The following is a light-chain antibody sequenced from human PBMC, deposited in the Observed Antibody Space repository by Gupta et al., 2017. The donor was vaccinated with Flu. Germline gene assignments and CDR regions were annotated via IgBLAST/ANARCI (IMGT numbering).Light chain of an antibody. J-gene: IGLJ1*01. CDR2: EVS. CDR3: SSYTSSSTWV. Sequence: QSALTQPASVSGSPGQSITISCTGTCSDVGGYNYVSWYQQHPGKAPKLMIYEVSNRPSGVSNRFSGSKSGNTASLTISGLQAEDEADYYCSSYTSSSTWVFGTGTKVTVL. V-gene: IGLV2-14*01. CDR1: CSDVGGYNY.